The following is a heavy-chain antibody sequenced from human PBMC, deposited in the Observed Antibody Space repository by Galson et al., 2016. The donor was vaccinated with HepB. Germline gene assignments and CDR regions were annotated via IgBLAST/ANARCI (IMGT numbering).Heavy chain of an antibody. J-gene: IGHJ4*02. Sequence: SLRLSCAVSGFTFSSYGMYWVRQAPGKGLEWVAGICCDGSNKFHADSVKGRFTISRDNSKNTLWLQLNSLRAEDTALYYCAREGIFGSGWFYLDSWGQGTLVTVSS. CDR2: ICCDGSNK. V-gene: IGHV3-33*07. CDR3: AREGIFGSGWFYLDS. CDR1: GFTFSSYG. D-gene: IGHD6-19*01.